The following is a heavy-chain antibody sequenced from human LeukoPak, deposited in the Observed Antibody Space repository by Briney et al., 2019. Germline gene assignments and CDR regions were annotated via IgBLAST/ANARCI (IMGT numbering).Heavy chain of an antibody. D-gene: IGHD2-2*01. V-gene: IGHV1-69*13. CDR1: GGTFSSYA. CDR3: ASSVSCSSTSCYGLY. Sequence: ASVKVSCKASGGTFSSYAISWVRQAPGQGLEWMGGIIPIFGTANYAQKFQGRVKITADESTSTAYMELSSMRSEDKAVYYCASSVSCSSTSCYGLYWGQGTLVTVSS. J-gene: IGHJ4*02. CDR2: IIPIFGTA.